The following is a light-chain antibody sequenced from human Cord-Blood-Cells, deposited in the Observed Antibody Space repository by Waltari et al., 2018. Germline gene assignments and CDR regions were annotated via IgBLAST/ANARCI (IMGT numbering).Light chain of an antibody. Sequence: EIVLTQSPATLSLSPGERATLSCRASQSVSSYLAWYQQKPGQAPRLLIYDASNRATGLPARFSGSVSGTDFTLTISSLEPDDFAVYYCQQRSNWPRALTFGGGTKVEIK. CDR3: QQRSNWPRALT. V-gene: IGKV3-11*01. CDR2: DAS. CDR1: QSVSSY. J-gene: IGKJ4*01.